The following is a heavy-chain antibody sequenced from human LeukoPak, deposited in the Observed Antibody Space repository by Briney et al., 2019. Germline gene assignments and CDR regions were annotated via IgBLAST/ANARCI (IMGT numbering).Heavy chain of an antibody. CDR3: ATKTTVYDAFDI. CDR2: ISAYNGNT. Sequence: ASVKVSGKASGYTFTSYGISWVRQAPGQGLEWMGWISAYNGNTNYAQKLQGRVTMTTDTSTSTAYMELRSLRSDDTAVYYCATKTTVYDAFDIWGQGTMVTVSS. J-gene: IGHJ3*02. CDR1: GYTFTSYG. D-gene: IGHD4-17*01. V-gene: IGHV1-18*01.